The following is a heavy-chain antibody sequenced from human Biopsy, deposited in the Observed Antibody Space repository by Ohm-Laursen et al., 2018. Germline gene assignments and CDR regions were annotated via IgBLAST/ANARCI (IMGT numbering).Heavy chain of an antibody. Sequence: SDTLSLTCTVSDGSINSYYWNWTRQPPGKRLERIGNIYYSGSTNFNPSLKSRVTISVDTSKNQFSLKLSSVTAADTAVYFCARGSSYGYDFDYWGQGTLVAVSS. D-gene: IGHD5-18*01. CDR2: IYYSGST. CDR3: ARGSSYGYDFDY. CDR1: DGSINSYY. V-gene: IGHV4-59*07. J-gene: IGHJ4*02.